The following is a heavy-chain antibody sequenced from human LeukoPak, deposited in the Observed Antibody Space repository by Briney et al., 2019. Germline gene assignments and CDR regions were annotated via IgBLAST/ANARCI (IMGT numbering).Heavy chain of an antibody. CDR2: ISISGDMT. CDR1: GFPFSSHA. J-gene: IGHJ4*02. CDR3: ANEEVPNDY. Sequence: PGGSLRLSCEVSGFPFSSHAMSWVRQAPGRGLGWVSGISISGDMTYYADSVQGRFIISRDNSKNTVYLQMDSLRVEDTAVYYCANEEVPNDYWGQGTLVTVSS. V-gene: IGHV3-23*01. D-gene: IGHD4/OR15-4a*01.